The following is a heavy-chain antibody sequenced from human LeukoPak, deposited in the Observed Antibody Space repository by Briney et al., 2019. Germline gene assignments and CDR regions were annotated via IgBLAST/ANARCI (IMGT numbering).Heavy chain of an antibody. V-gene: IGHV3-33*01. CDR2: IWYDGSNK. CDR1: GFTFSSYG. J-gene: IGHJ6*04. D-gene: IGHD2-21*01. CDR3: ARGLQVIYGMDV. Sequence: GRSLILSCAASGFTFSSYGMDWVRQAPGKGLEWVAVIWYDGSNKYYADSVKGRFTISRDNSKNTLYLQMNSLRVEDTAVYYCARGLQVIYGMDVWGKGTTVTVSS.